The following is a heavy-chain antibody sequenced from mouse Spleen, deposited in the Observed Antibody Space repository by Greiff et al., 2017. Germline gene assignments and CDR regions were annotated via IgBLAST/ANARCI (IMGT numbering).Heavy chain of an antibody. J-gene: IGHJ4*01. CDR1: GFNIKDTY. CDR2: IDPANGNT. CDR3: ARCGGRDYAMDY. D-gene: IGHD3-3*01. V-gene: IGHV14-3*02. Sequence: EVKLMESGAELVKPGASVELSCTASGFNIKDTYMHWVKQRPEQGLEWIGRIDPANGNTKYDPKFQGKATITADTSSNTAYLQLSSLTSEDTAVYYCARCGGRDYAMDYWGQGTSVTVSS.